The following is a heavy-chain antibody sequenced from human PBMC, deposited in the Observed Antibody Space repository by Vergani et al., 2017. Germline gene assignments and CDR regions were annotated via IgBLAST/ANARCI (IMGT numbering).Heavy chain of an antibody. V-gene: IGHV1-18*04. CDR1: GYIFSSYD. D-gene: IGHD2-15*01. CDR2: VTIYNGDT. J-gene: IGHJ4*02. CDR3: VIEGGGSWSSTSGLRYY. Sequence: QVQLVQSGAEVKKPGASVTVSCKASGYIFSSYDITWVRQAPGQGPEWMGAVTIYNGDTNYAQKFQGRVTMTADTSTSTAYMELKSLRSDDTAVFYCVIEGGGSWSSTSGLRYYWGGETLVTV.